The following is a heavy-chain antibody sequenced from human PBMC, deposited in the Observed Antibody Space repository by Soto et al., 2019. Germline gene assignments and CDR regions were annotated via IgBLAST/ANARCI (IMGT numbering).Heavy chain of an antibody. D-gene: IGHD6-13*01. Sequence: QITLKESGPTLVKPTQTLTLTCTFSGLSLSTSGVGVGWNRQPPGKALEWLALIYWDDDKRYNTSLKSRLTITKDTSKNQVVLTMTNMDPVDTATYYCAHSDPNAGYFDYWGQGTLVTVSS. CDR1: GLSLSTSGVG. CDR2: IYWDDDK. V-gene: IGHV2-5*02. CDR3: AHSDPNAGYFDY. J-gene: IGHJ4*02.